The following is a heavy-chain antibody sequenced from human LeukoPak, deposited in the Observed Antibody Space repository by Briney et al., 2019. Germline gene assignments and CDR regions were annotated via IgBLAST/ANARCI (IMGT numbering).Heavy chain of an antibody. V-gene: IGHV1-8*01. Sequence: ASVRGSCKASGYTFPSYDIKWGRQATGQGLEWMGWMNPNSGNTGYAQKFQGRVTMTRNTSISTAYMELSSLRSEDTAVYYCARGLRGYKWGQGTLVTVSS. J-gene: IGHJ4*02. D-gene: IGHD5-12*01. CDR2: MNPNSGNT. CDR1: GYTFPSYD. CDR3: ARGLRGYK.